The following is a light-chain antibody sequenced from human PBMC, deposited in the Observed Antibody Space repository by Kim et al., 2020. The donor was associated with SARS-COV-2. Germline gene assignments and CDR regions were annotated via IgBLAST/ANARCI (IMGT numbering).Light chain of an antibody. CDR1: QGISSY. V-gene: IGKV1-9*01. J-gene: IGKJ4*01. CDR3: QHLYSYPLT. Sequence: IQLTQSPSSMSASVGDRVTITCRASQGISSYLAWYQQEPGRAPKLLIYAASTLQSGVPSRFSGSGSGTDFTLTISSLQPEDFATYYCQHLYSYPLTFGGGTRVEI. CDR2: AAS.